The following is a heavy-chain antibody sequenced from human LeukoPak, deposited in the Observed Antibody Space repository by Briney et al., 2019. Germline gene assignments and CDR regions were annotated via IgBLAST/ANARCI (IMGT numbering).Heavy chain of an antibody. CDR1: GFTFSSYA. CDR3: VKDRPNSFGSEGHYYRQNGDS. Sequence: SGGSLRLSCAASGFTFSSYAMSSVHQAPGKGLEWVSAISGSGGSTYYADSVRGRFTISRDNSRSTLYLQMNFLRTDDTAVYYCVKDRPNSFGSEGHYYRQNGDSWGQGTMVTVSS. CDR2: ISGSGGST. J-gene: IGHJ5*01. V-gene: IGHV3-23*01. D-gene: IGHD3-22*01.